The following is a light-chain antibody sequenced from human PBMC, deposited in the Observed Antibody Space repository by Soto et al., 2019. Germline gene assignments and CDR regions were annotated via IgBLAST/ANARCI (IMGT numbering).Light chain of an antibody. CDR1: QSISNY. CDR3: QQSYTNPPT. J-gene: IGKJ2*01. Sequence: DIQLTQSPSSLSASIGVRVTISCRSSQSISNYLNWYQQKPGKAPKLVIFGASTLQTGVPSTFSGSGSGTDFTLTIASLQVEDFATYFCQQSYTNPPTFGQGTKVDIK. CDR2: GAS. V-gene: IGKV1-39*01.